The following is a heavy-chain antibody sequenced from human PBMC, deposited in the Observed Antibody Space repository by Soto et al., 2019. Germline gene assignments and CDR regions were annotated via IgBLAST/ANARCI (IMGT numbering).Heavy chain of an antibody. CDR2: IYYSGST. D-gene: IGHD3-22*01. Sequence: SETLSLTCTVSGGSISSYYWTWIRQPPGKGLEWIGYIYYSGSTNYNPSLKSRVTISVATSKNQFSLKLSSVTAADTAVYYCARGSVGTYYYDSSGPVDYWGQGTLVTVSS. CDR1: GGSISSYY. J-gene: IGHJ4*02. CDR3: ARGSVGTYYYDSSGPVDY. V-gene: IGHV4-59*08.